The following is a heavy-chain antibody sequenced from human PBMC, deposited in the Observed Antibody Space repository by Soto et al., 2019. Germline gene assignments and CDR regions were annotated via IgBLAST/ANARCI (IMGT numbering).Heavy chain of an antibody. CDR1: GGTFSSYA. V-gene: IGHV1-69*01. D-gene: IGHD2-15*01. CDR2: IIPIFGTA. J-gene: IGHJ5*02. CDR3: ARIPTHCSGGSCYGAWFDP. Sequence: QVQLVQSGAEVKKPGSSVKVSCKASGGTFSSYAISWVRQAPGQGLEWMGGIIPIFGTANYAQKFQGRVTITADESTSTAYIELSSLRSEDTAVYYCARIPTHCSGGSCYGAWFDPWGQGTLVTVSS.